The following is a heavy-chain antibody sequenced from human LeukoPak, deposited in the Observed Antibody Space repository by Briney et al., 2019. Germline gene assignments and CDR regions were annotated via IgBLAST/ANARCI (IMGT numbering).Heavy chain of an antibody. CDR1: GFTFSSYV. J-gene: IGHJ4*02. CDR2: ISYDGSNE. CDR3: AKETTVITFDY. D-gene: IGHD4-17*01. V-gene: IGHV3-30*04. Sequence: GGSLRLSCAASGFTFSSYVMHWVRQAPGKGLEWVAIISYDGSNEYYADSVKGRFTISRDNSKSTPYLQMNSLRAEDTAVYYCAKETTVITFDYWGQGTLVTVS.